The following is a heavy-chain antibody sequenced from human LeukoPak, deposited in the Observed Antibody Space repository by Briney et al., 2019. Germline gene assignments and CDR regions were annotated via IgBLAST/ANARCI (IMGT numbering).Heavy chain of an antibody. CDR2: INPSGGST. Sequence: ASVKVSCKASGYTFTSYYMHWVRQAPGQGLEWMGIINPSGGSTSYAQKFQGRVTMTRETSTSTVYMELSSLRSEDTAVYYCARDGIQNAFDIWGQGTMVTVSS. CDR1: GYTFTSYY. CDR3: ARDGIQNAFDI. D-gene: IGHD1-14*01. V-gene: IGHV1-46*01. J-gene: IGHJ3*02.